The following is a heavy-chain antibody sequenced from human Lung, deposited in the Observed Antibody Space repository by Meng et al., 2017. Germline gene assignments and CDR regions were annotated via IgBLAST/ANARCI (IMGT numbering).Heavy chain of an antibody. Sequence: QVQLLQSGAEVKKSGASLKVSCNASGFTFTHHGFSWVRQAPGQELEWVGWISAYNGRTSYSQKLQGRVTMTTDTSTSTVYMEVRSLRSDDTAVYFCARWGHSSAWPSQWYEYWGQGTLVTVSS. CDR1: GFTFTHHG. D-gene: IGHD6-19*01. CDR2: ISAYNGRT. V-gene: IGHV1-18*01. CDR3: ARWGHSSAWPSQWYEY. J-gene: IGHJ4*02.